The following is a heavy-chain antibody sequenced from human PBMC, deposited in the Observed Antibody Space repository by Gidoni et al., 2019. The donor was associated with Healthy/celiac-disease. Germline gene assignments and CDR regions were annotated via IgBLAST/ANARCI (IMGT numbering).Heavy chain of an antibody. D-gene: IGHD2-2*01. CDR2: ISGSGGST. Sequence: EVQLLEAGGGLVQPGGSRRLSCAASGFTFSSYAMSWVSQAPGKGLEWVSAISGSGGSTYYADSVKCRFTISRDNSKNTLYLQMNSLRAEDTAVYYCAKDHPTCSSTSCYDGLVGTFDYWGQGTLVTVSA. J-gene: IGHJ4*02. CDR3: AKDHPTCSSTSCYDGLVGTFDY. V-gene: IGHV3-23*01. CDR1: GFTFSSYA.